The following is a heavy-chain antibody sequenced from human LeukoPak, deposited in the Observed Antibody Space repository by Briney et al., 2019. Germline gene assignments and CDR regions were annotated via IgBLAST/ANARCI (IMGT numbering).Heavy chain of an antibody. CDR1: GYTLTNYG. V-gene: IGHV1-18*01. D-gene: IGHD4-11*01. CDR3: ARGTHYSNYVGIDY. CDR2: ITTYNANT. J-gene: IGHJ4*02. Sequence: ASVKVSCKASGYTLTNYGISWVRQAPGQGLEWMGWITTYNANTNYAQNLQGRVTMTTDTSTSTAYMELTSLTSDDTAVYYCARGTHYSNYVGIDYWGQGTLVTVSS.